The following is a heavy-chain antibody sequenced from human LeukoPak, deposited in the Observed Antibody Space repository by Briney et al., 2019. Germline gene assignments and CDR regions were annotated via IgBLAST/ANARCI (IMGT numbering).Heavy chain of an antibody. CDR3: AXXYSASSEGDYFDY. V-gene: IGHV4-59*07. D-gene: IGHD6-13*01. J-gene: IGHJ4*02. Sequence: SDTLSLTCTVSVASITTYYWTWIRHPPGKGLECIGHIYHSGSTNYNPYLKSRVTISLDTSRNQFSLRLSSVTAADTAVYFCAXXYSASSEGDYFDYWGQGSLVTVSS. CDR2: IYHSGST. CDR1: VASITTYY.